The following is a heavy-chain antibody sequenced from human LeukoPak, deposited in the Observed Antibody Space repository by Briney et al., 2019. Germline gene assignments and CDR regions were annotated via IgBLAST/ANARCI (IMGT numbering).Heavy chain of an antibody. CDR3: ARVGKVAAAGTASQKKYNWFDP. CDR1: GYTFTSYD. V-gene: IGHV1-8*01. CDR2: MNPNSGNT. D-gene: IGHD6-13*01. J-gene: IGHJ5*02. Sequence: ASVKVSCKASGYTFTSYDISWVRQATGQGLEWMGWMNPNSGNTGYAQKFQGRVTMTRNTSISTAYMELSSLRSEDTAVYYCARVGKVAAAGTASQKKYNWFDPWGQGTLATVSS.